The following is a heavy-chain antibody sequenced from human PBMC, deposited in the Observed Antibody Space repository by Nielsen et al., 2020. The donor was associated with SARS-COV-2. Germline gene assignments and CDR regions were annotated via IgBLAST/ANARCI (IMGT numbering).Heavy chain of an antibody. CDR1: ENSFTDHW. J-gene: IGHJ4*02. CDR2: IDPSDSET. CDR3: ARHAWAGFCSGGSCQKGYLDA. V-gene: IGHV5-10-1*04. D-gene: IGHD2-15*01. Sequence: GESLKISCKGSENSFTDHWISWVRQVPGKGLEWMGRIDPSDSETNYSPSFDGQVTISADKSVNTAYLQWSSLKASDTAIYYCARHAWAGFCSGGSCQKGYLDAWGQGTLVTVSS.